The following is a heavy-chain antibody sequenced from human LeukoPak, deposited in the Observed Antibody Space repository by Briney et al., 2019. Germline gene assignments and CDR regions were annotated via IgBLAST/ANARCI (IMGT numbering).Heavy chain of an antibody. CDR1: GFKFSDHY. V-gene: IGHV3-72*01. D-gene: IGHD3-16*01. CDR3: AKGVGGIYGWFDP. J-gene: IGHJ5*02. CDR2: SRNKASSYTT. Sequence: GGSQRLSCAASGFKFSDHYIDWVRQAPGKGLEWVGRSRNKASSYTTEYAASVEGRFTISRDVSESSLYLQMNSLRTEDTAVYYCAKGVGGIYGWFDPWGQGTLVTVSS.